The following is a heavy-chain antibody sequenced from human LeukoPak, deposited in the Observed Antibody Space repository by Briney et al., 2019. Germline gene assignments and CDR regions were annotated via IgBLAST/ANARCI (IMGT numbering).Heavy chain of an antibody. CDR1: GFTFSSYA. CDR3: ARDHFTKPIDY. Sequence: PGRSLRLSCAASGFTFSSYAMHWVRQAPGKGLEWVSYISSSGSTRYYADSVKGRFTISRDNAKNSLYLQMNSLRAEDTAVYYCARDHFTKPIDYWGQGTLVTVSS. V-gene: IGHV3-48*03. J-gene: IGHJ4*02. D-gene: IGHD2-8*01. CDR2: ISSSGSTR.